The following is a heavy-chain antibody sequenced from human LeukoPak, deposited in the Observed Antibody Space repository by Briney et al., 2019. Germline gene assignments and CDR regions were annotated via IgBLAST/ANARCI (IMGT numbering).Heavy chain of an antibody. D-gene: IGHD2-15*01. Sequence: SETLSLTCTVSGGSISSYYWSWIRQPPGKGLEWIGYIYYSGSTYYNPSLKSRVTISVDTSKNQFSLKLSSVTAADMAVYYCARSTYCSGGSCSHNWFDPWGQGTLVTVSS. V-gene: IGHV4-59*12. CDR3: ARSTYCSGGSCSHNWFDP. CDR2: IYYSGST. CDR1: GGSISSYY. J-gene: IGHJ5*02.